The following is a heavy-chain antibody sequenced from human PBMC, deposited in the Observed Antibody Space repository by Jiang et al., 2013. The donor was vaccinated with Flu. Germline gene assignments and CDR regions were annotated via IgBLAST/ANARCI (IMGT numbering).Heavy chain of an antibody. Sequence: RLSCATSGFVFGNYGMTWVRQAPGKGLEWVAVISGSTSTIFYADSVQGRFTISRDNAKNTLFLQLNNLRVEDTAIYYCAKGRKSTNWDYFDNWGQGTLVTVSS. J-gene: IGHJ4*02. V-gene: IGHV3-23*01. CDR1: GFVFGNYG. D-gene: IGHD2-2*01. CDR2: ISGSTSTI. CDR3: AKGRKSTNWDYFDN.